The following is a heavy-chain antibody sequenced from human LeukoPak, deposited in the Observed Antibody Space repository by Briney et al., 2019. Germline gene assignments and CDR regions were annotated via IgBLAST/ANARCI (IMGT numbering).Heavy chain of an antibody. Sequence: PGGSLRLSCAASGFTVSSNYMSWVRQAPGKGLEWVSVIYSGGSTYYADSVKGRFTISRDNSKNTLYLQMNSLRAEDTAVYYCARGPDSSAWYKDGMDVWGQGTTVTVSS. J-gene: IGHJ6*02. CDR3: ARGPDSSAWYKDGMDV. D-gene: IGHD6-19*01. V-gene: IGHV3-53*01. CDR2: IYSGGST. CDR1: GFTVSSNY.